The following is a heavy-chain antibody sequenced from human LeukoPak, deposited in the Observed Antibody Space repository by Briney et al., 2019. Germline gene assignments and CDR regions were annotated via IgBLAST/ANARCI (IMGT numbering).Heavy chain of an antibody. CDR2: IYTSGST. CDR1: GGSISSYY. V-gene: IGHV4-4*07. CDR3: ASLSSSWSTDY. D-gene: IGHD6-13*01. J-gene: IGHJ4*02. Sequence: SETLSLTCTVSGGSISSYYWSWIRQPAGKGLEWIGRIYTSGSTNYNPSLKSRVTMSVDTSKDQFSLKLSSVTAADTAVYYCASLSSSWSTDYWGQGTLVTVSS.